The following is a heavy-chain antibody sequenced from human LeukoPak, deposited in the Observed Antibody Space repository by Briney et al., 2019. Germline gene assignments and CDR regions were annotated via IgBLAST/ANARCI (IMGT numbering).Heavy chain of an antibody. V-gene: IGHV3-74*01. CDR1: GLTLTDYW. CDR3: ARDLLSGNSVIDS. D-gene: IGHD4-23*01. CDR2: INTDGSRT. Sequence: GGTLRISCATPGLTLTDYWMYLVPPAPGKGLVWDSRINTDGSRTDYEDSVKGRITISRDNAKNTLFLQMNSLTTEDTGVYYCARDLLSGNSVIDSWGQGTLVTVSS. J-gene: IGHJ4*02.